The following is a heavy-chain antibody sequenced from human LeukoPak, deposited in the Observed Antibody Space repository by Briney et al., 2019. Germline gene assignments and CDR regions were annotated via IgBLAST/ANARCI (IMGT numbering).Heavy chain of an antibody. CDR2: IYYSGTT. CDR3: ARRVTSNWFDP. D-gene: IGHD2-21*02. CDR1: GGSISSYY. V-gene: IGHV4-59*08. Sequence: SETLSLTCTVSGGSISSYYWSWIRQPPGKGLEWIGYIYYSGTTKYNPSLRSRVTISVDTSKNQFSLKLSSVTAADTAVYYCARRVTSNWFDPWGQGTLVTVSS. J-gene: IGHJ5*02.